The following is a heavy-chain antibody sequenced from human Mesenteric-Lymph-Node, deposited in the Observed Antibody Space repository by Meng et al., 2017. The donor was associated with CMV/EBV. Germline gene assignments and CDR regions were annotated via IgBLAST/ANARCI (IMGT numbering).Heavy chain of an antibody. J-gene: IGHJ4*02. Sequence: KVYCKASGYNFTSYDIHWVRQATGQGLEWMGWMNPNSGNTGYAQKFQGRVTITRNTSISTAYMELSSLRSEDTAVYYCARDIVGAQGYWGQGTLVTVSS. CDR1: GYNFTSYD. D-gene: IGHD1-26*01. CDR2: MNPNSGNT. V-gene: IGHV1-8*03. CDR3: ARDIVGAQGY.